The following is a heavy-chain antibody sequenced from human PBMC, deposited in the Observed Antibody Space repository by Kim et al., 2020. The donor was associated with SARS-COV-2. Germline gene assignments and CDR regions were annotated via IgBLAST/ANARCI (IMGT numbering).Heavy chain of an antibody. Sequence: GGSLRLSCAASGFTFSSYAMSWVRQAPGKGLEWVSAISGSGGSTYYADSVKGRFTISRVNSKNTLYLQMNSLRAEDTAVYYCAKVWFGGEYSSGWYLFDYWGQGTLVTVSS. J-gene: IGHJ4*02. CDR1: GFTFSSYA. V-gene: IGHV3-23*01. D-gene: IGHD6-19*01. CDR3: AKVWFGGEYSSGWYLFDY. CDR2: ISGSGGST.